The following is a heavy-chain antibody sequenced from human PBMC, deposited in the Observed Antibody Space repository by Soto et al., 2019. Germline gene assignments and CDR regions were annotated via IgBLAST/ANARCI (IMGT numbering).Heavy chain of an antibody. Sequence: QVQLQESGPGLVKPSQTLSLTCSISGVSISSGDNYWSWIRQPPGKGLEWIGYIHSSGSTFYNPSLKSRVTISIDTSTNQFSLKLSSVTAEDTAVYSCARGTYFDSAWGTYRVGSSGCFDYWGQGTLVSVSS. CDR1: GVSISSGDNY. V-gene: IGHV4-30-4*01. D-gene: IGHD3-16*02. CDR2: IHSSGST. CDR3: ARGTYFDSAWGTYRVGSSGCFDY. J-gene: IGHJ4*02.